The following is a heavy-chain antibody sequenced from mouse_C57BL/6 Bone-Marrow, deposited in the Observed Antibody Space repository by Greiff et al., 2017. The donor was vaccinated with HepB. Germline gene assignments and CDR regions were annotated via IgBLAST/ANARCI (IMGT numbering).Heavy chain of an antibody. CDR2: IDPSDSYT. Sequence: QVQLKQSGAELVMPGASVKLSCKASGYTFPSYWMHWVKQRPGQGLEWIGEIDPSDSYTNYNQKFTGKSTLTVDNSSSTAYMQLSSLTSEDSAVYYCARRYYGSSYVEWYFDVWGTGTTVTVSS. D-gene: IGHD1-1*01. CDR3: ARRYYGSSYVEWYFDV. V-gene: IGHV1-69*01. J-gene: IGHJ1*03. CDR1: GYTFPSYW.